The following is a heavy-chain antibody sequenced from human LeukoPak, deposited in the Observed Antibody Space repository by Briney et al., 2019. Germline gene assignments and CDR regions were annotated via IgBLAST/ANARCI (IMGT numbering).Heavy chain of an antibody. D-gene: IGHD3-22*01. CDR3: ARPKYYDNSGGYYFDY. J-gene: IGHJ4*02. V-gene: IGHV5-51*01. CDR1: GYSFTNYW. CDR2: IYPGDSDT. Sequence: GESLKISCKGSGYSFTNYWIGWVRQMPGKGLEWMAIIYPGDSDTRYSPSFQGQVTISADKSVSTAYLQWSSLKASDTAMYYCARPKYYDNSGGYYFDYWGQGTLVTVSS.